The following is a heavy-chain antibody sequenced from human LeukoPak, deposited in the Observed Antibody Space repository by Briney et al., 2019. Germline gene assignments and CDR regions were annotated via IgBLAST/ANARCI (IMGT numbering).Heavy chain of an antibody. Sequence: GGSLRLSCAASEFTVSTNHMSWVRQAPGKGLEWVSVLYSGGTTSYADSVKGRFTISSDNSKNTVYLQMNSLRVEDTAVYYCTRDRDSMVRGNYFDSWGQGTLVTVSS. CDR2: LYSGGTT. CDR1: EFTVSTNH. CDR3: TRDRDSMVRGNYFDS. J-gene: IGHJ4*02. D-gene: IGHD3-10*01. V-gene: IGHV3-66*01.